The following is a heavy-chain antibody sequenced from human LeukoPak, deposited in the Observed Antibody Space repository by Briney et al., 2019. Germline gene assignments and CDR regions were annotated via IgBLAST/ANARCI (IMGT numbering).Heavy chain of an antibody. CDR1: GFIFRDYW. V-gene: IGHV3-74*01. J-gene: IGHJ4*02. Sequence: PGGSLRLSCAASGFIFRDYWMLWVRQAPGKGPIWVSRIDRDGFPTIYADSVKGRFTVSRNNARNTLYPQMNNLRDDDSAVYYCAASRWSGALDFWGKGSLVTVSS. CDR2: IDRDGFPT. CDR3: AASRWSGALDF. D-gene: IGHD3-3*01.